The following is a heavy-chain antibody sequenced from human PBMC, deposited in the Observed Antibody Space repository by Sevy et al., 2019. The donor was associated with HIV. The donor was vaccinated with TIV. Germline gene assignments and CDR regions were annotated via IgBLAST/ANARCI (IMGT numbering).Heavy chain of an antibody. V-gene: IGHV4-4*07. D-gene: IGHD3-22*01. CDR3: ARMGDSSGFFDY. Sequence: SETLSLTCTVSGGSISSYYWSWIRQPAGKGLEWIGRIYTSGGTNYNPSLKSRVTMSVDTSKNQFSLKLSSVTAADTAVYYCARMGDSSGFFDYWGQGTLVTVSS. CDR2: IYTSGGT. J-gene: IGHJ4*02. CDR1: GGSISSYY.